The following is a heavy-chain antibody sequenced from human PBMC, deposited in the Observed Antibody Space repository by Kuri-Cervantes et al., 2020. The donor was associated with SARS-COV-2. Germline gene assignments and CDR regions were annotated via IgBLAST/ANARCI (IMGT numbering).Heavy chain of an antibody. CDR3: SAFPTVVGNYYNSVDD. CDR2: IKSKSDGETT. J-gene: IGHJ6*02. Sequence: GESLKISCAASGSPFNNAWMNWVRQVPEKGLEWVGRIKSKSDGETTDYAAPVQGRFVIPRDDSKNTLYQKMNILKAEDTAVYYCSAFPTVVGNYYNSVDDWGQGTTVTVSS. V-gene: IGHV3-15*01. D-gene: IGHD4-23*01. CDR1: GSPFNNAW.